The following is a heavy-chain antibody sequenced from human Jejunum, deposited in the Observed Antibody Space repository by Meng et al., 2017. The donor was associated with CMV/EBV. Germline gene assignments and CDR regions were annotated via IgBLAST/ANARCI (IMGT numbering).Heavy chain of an antibody. D-gene: IGHD1-7*01. CDR3: ARSGKTGTLLPLGYLSYGMDV. Sequence: YLHWVRQAPGQGLEWRGWVNPNSGGTNSPQKFQGRVNMTRDSSISTAYLELSRLRSDDTAVYYCARSGKTGTLLPLGYLSYGMDVWGQGTTVTVSS. J-gene: IGHJ6*02. V-gene: IGHV1-2*02. CDR2: VNPNSGGT. CDR1: Y.